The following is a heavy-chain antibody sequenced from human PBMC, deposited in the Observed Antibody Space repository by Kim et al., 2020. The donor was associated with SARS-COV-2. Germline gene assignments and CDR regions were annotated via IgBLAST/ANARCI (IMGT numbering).Heavy chain of an antibody. D-gene: IGHD6-13*01. J-gene: IGHJ4*02. Sequence: YNNPSLKSRVTLSVETSKNQFSLKLGSVTAADTAVFYCTRHLSGSSWFDYWGQGTLVTVSS. CDR3: TRHLSGSSWFDY. V-gene: IGHV4-39*01.